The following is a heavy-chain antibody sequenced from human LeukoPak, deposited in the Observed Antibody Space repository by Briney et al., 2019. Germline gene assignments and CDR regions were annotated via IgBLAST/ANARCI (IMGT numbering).Heavy chain of an antibody. CDR2: INPNSGGT. J-gene: IGHJ4*02. CDR1: GYTFTGYY. V-gene: IGHV1-2*02. Sequence: GASVKVSCKASGYTFTGYYMHWVRQAPGQGLEWMGWINPNSGGTNYVQKFQGRVTMTRDTSISTAYMELSRLRSDDTAVYYCARVVARYSSGGGDWGQGTLVTVSS. CDR3: ARVVARYSSGGGD. D-gene: IGHD6-19*01.